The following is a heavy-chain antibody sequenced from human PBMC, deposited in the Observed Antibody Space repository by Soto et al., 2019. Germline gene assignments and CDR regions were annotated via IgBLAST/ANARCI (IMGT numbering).Heavy chain of an antibody. CDR2: IYYSGST. D-gene: IGHD3-9*01. CDR3: ARNARSYYDSLTGSYYYYYMDV. V-gene: IGHV4-39*01. J-gene: IGHJ6*03. Sequence: QLQLQESGPGLVKPSETLSLTCTVSGGSISSSSYYWGWIRQPPGEGLEWIGSIYYSGSTYYNPSLKSRVTISVETSKKQFSLKLSSVTAADTAVYYCARNARSYYDSLTGSYYYYYMDVWGKGTTVTVSS. CDR1: GGSISSSSYY.